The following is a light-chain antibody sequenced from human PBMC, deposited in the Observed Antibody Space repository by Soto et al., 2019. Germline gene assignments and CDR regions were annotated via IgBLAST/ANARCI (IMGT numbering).Light chain of an antibody. CDR1: QTLTNSY. CDR3: QQYVSSPLT. J-gene: IGKJ1*01. V-gene: IGKV3-20*01. CDR2: GAS. Sequence: EIVLTQSPGTLSLSPWERATLSCMASQTLTNSYLAWYQQKPGQAPRLLISGASSRATGIPDRFSGSGSGTDFTLTISRLEPEDFALYYCQQYVSSPLTFGQGTKVDIK.